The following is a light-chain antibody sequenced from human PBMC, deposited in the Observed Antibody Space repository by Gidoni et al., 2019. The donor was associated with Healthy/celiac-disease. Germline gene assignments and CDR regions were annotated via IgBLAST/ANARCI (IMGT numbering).Light chain of an antibody. J-gene: IGKJ2*01. CDR3: QQSYSTPPT. CDR1: QSSSSY. V-gene: IGKV1-39*01. CDR2: AAS. Sequence: DIQLPQSPSPLSASVGDRLTITCRASQSSSSYLNWYQQKPGKAPKLLIYAASSLQSGVPSRFSGSGSGTDFTLTISSLQPEDVATYYCQQSYSTPPTFGQGTKLEIK.